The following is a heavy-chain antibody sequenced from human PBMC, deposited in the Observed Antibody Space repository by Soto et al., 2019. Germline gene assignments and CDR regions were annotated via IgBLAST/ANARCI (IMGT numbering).Heavy chain of an antibody. CDR1: GFTFNCYW. CDR2: IKQDGSAI. CDR3: TTGRPRSNWVYFDY. J-gene: IGHJ4*02. Sequence: EVQLVESGGGLVQPGGSLRLTCVASGFTFNCYWMSWVRQSRGKGLVWVANIKQDGSAINYLDSLRGRFTISRDNGKNSLYLQMNSLRAEDAAVYYCTTGRPRSNWVYFDYWGQEISVAVSS. V-gene: IGHV3-7*01. D-gene: IGHD4-4*01.